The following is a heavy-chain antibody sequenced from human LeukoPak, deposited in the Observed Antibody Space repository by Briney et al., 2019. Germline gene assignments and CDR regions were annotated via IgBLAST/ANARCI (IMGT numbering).Heavy chain of an antibody. Sequence: PSETLSLTCAVYGGTFSGYYWSWIRQPPGKGLEWIGEINHSGSNNYNPSRKSRVTISVDTSKNQFSLKLSSVTAADTAVYYCARGRIWLQSQEGDYWGQGTLVTVSS. CDR1: GGTFSGYY. V-gene: IGHV4-34*01. D-gene: IGHD5-24*01. CDR2: INHSGSN. J-gene: IGHJ4*02. CDR3: ARGRIWLQSQEGDY.